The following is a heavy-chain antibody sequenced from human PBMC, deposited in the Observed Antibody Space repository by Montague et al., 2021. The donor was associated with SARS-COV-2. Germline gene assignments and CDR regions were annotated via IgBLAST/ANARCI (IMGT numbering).Heavy chain of an antibody. CDR3: ARGQVTDFVILIVFAATGALGF. V-gene: IGHV4-34*01. Sequence: SETLSLTCAVYGGSFNDYYWTWVRQPPGKGLEWIGEINHSGNTKYNPSLKSRVTISVDTSKNQFSLKLTSATAADTATYYCARGQVTDFVILIVFAATGALGFWGRGTTVTVSS. CDR2: INHSGNT. D-gene: IGHD2-15*01. J-gene: IGHJ6*02. CDR1: GGSFNDYY.